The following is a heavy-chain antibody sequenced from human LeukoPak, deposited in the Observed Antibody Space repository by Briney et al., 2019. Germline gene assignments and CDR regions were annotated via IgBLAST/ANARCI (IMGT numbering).Heavy chain of an antibody. CDR3: AKFIRFLEWSTYFDY. D-gene: IGHD3-3*01. V-gene: IGHV3-23*01. J-gene: IGHJ4*02. CDR1: GFTFSSYA. CDR2: ISGSGGST. Sequence: PGGSLRLSCAASGFTFSSYAMSWVRQAPGKGLEWVSAISGSGGSTYYADSVKGRFTISRDNSKNTLYLQMNSLRAEDTAVYYCAKFIRFLEWSTYFDYWGQGTLVTVSS.